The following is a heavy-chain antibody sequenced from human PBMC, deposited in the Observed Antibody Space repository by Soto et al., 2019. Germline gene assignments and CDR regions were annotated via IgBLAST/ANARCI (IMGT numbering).Heavy chain of an antibody. D-gene: IGHD1-1*01. CDR1: GGTFNSYA. CDR3: ARGTVTGSEYNFYYYGMDV. J-gene: IGHJ6*02. CDR2: IIPIFGTT. V-gene: IGHV1-69*12. Sequence: QVQLVQSGVEVKKPGSSVKVSCKASGGTFNSYAIDWVRQAPGQGLEWMGGIIPIFGTTNYAQKLQGRVKLTADESTRTAYMELSTRTSEDTAVYYCARGTVTGSEYNFYYYGMDVWGQGTTVIVSS.